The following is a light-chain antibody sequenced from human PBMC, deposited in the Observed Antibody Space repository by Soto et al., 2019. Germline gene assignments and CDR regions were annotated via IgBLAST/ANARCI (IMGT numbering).Light chain of an antibody. CDR1: QSVSRR. V-gene: IGKV1-39*01. CDR2: AAS. J-gene: IGKJ5*01. Sequence: DIQMTQSPSTLSASVGDRITITCRASQSVSRRLAWYQQKPGKAPKLLIYAASSLQSGVPSRFSGSGSGTDFTLTISSLQPEDFATYYCQQSYSTPPITFGQGTRLEI. CDR3: QQSYSTPPIT.